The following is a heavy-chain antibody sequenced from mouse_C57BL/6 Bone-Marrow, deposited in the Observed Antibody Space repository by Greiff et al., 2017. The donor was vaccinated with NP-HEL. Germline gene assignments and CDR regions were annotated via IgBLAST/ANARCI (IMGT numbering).Heavy chain of an antibody. Sequence: EVMLVESVAELVRPGASVKLSCTASGFNIKNTYMHWVKQRPEQGLEWIGRIDPANGNTKYAPKFQGKATITADTSSNTAYLQLSSLTSGDTSIYYCASFYYYGSSPYWYCDVWGTGTTVTVSS. V-gene: IGHV14-3*01. J-gene: IGHJ1*03. D-gene: IGHD1-1*01. CDR2: IDPANGNT. CDR1: GFNIKNTY. CDR3: ASFYYYGSSPYWYCDV.